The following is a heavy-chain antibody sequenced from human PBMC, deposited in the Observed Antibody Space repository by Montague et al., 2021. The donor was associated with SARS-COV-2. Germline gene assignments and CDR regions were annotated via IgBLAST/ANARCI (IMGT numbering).Heavy chain of an antibody. J-gene: IGHJ4*02. CDR1: GFSLSASGMC. CDR2: IDWDDDK. CDR3: ARWPGDSSGYYESFFDY. V-gene: IGHV2-70*01. D-gene: IGHD3-22*01. Sequence: LVKPTPTLTLTCTFSGFSLSASGMCVSWIRQPPGKALEWLALIDWDDDKYHSTSLKTRLTISKDTSKNQVVLTMTNMDPVDTATYYCARWPGDSSGYYESFFDYWGQGTLVTVSS.